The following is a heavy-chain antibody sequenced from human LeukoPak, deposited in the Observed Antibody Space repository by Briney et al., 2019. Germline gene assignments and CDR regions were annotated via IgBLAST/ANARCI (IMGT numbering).Heavy chain of an antibody. Sequence: SETLPLTCTVSGGSISSGGYYWSWIRQHPGKGLEWIGYIYYSGSTYYNPSLKSRVTISVDTSKNHFSLKLSSVTAADTAVYYCARTYMTSARFDPWGQGTLVTVSS. V-gene: IGHV4-31*03. CDR3: ARTYMTSARFDP. J-gene: IGHJ5*02. D-gene: IGHD2-21*02. CDR2: IYYSGST. CDR1: GGSISSGGYY.